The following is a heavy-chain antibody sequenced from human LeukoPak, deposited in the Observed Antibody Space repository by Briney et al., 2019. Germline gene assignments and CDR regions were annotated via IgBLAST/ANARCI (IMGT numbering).Heavy chain of an antibody. CDR2: VDHTGST. J-gene: IGHJ6*03. D-gene: IGHD1-1*01. Sequence: SETLSLTCSVSDDSVTMYYWTWIRQPPGKGLEWIGYVDHTGSTNFNPSLNGRVSISRDTTNNLFSLRLRSVTAADTAVYFCARGRVSSSTWYSTYYYYFYMDVWGKGTTVTVSS. V-gene: IGHV4-59*02. CDR3: ARGRVSSSTWYSTYYYYFYMDV. CDR1: DDSVTMYY.